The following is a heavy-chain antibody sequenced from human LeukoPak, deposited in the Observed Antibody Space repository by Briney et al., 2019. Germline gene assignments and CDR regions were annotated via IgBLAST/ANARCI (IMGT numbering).Heavy chain of an antibody. CDR2: IYYSGST. CDR3: ATHSHNIVGATS. CDR1: GGSISSSSYY. D-gene: IGHD1-26*01. J-gene: IGHJ4*02. Sequence: SETLSLTCTVSGGSISSSSYYWGWIRQPPGKGLEWIGSIYYSGSTYYNPSLKRRVTISLDTSKNQFSLKLSSVTAADTAVYYCATHSHNIVGATSWGQGTLVTVSS. V-gene: IGHV4-39*01.